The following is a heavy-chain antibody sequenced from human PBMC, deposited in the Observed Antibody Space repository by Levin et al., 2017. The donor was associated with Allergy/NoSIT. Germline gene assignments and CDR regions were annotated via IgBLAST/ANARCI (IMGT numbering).Heavy chain of an antibody. CDR2: ISNSGST. V-gene: IGHV4-59*01. D-gene: IGHD4-17*01. CDR1: GGSISSYY. CDR3: ARDRTTVTTKDVYYYGMDV. Sequence: SETLSLTCTVSGGSISSYYWSWIRQPPGKGLEWIGYISNSGSTNYNPSLKSRVTISLDTSKNQFSLMLYSVTAADTAVYYCARDRTTVTTKDVYYYGMDVWGQGAKVTVSS. J-gene: IGHJ6*02.